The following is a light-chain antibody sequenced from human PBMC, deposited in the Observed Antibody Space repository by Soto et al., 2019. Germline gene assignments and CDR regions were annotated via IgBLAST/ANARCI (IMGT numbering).Light chain of an antibody. CDR2: DAS. V-gene: IGKV1-33*01. CDR1: QDINNY. CDR3: QQYDFLVT. Sequence: DIQMTQSPSSLSASVGDRVTITCQASQDINNYVNWYQQKPGKAPKLLIYDASNLETGVPTRFSGSGSGKHFTFTISSLQPEDIATYFCQQYDFLVTFGQGTRLEIQ. J-gene: IGKJ5*01.